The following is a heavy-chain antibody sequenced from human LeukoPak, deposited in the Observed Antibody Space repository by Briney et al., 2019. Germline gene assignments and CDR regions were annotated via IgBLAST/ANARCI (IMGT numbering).Heavy chain of an antibody. CDR3: ARGQFNSGPEDY. J-gene: IGHJ4*02. CDR1: GFTFSTYS. V-gene: IGHV3-48*01. Sequence: GGSLRLSCAASGFTFSTYSMNWVRQAPGEGLEWLSYISDSSDTIYYADPVKGRFTISRDNAKNSLYLQINSLRAEDTAVYYCARGQFNSGPEDYWGQGTLVTVSS. CDR2: ISDSSDTI. D-gene: IGHD5-12*01.